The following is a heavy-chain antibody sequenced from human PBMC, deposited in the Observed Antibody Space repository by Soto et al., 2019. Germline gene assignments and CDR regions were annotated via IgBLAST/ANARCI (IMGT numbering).Heavy chain of an antibody. CDR1: GFTFDIHS. Sequence: EVQLVESGGGLVQPGGSLRLSCVASGFTFDIHSMNWVRQAPGKGLEWVSYISGRSGTIYYADSVKGRFTISRDNDKNSLYLHMNSLRDEDTAVYYCPRAEGIAVTGDYWGQGTLVTVSS. CDR2: ISGRSGTI. J-gene: IGHJ4*02. V-gene: IGHV3-48*02. D-gene: IGHD6-19*01. CDR3: PRAEGIAVTGDY.